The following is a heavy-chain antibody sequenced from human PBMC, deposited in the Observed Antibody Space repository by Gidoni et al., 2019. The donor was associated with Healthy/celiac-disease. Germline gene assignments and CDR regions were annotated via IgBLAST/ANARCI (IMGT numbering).Heavy chain of an antibody. D-gene: IGHD6-25*01. CDR1: GESVSSNSPA. J-gene: IGHJ4*02. V-gene: IGHV6-1*01. CDR3: ARSCLCCGGCIDY. Sequence: QVQLQQSGPGLGKPSQTLSLTCAISGESVSSNSPARNWIRQSPSGGLEWLGRTYYRSKWYNDYAVSVKSRITLNPDTSKNQFSLQLNSVTPEDTAVYYCARSCLCCGGCIDYWGQGTLVTVSS. CDR2: TYYRSKWYN.